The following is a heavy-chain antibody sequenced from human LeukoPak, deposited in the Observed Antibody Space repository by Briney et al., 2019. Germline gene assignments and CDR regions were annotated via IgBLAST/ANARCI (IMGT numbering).Heavy chain of an antibody. Sequence: PGGSLRLSCAASGFTFSSYSMNWVRQAPGKGLEWVSSISSSSSYIYYADSVKGRFTISRDNAKNSLYLQMNSLRAEDTAVYYCARDELGGGSGKGAFDIWGQGTMVTVSS. CDR3: ARDELGGGSGKGAFDI. D-gene: IGHD3-10*01. CDR2: ISSSSSYI. J-gene: IGHJ3*02. V-gene: IGHV3-21*01. CDR1: GFTFSSYS.